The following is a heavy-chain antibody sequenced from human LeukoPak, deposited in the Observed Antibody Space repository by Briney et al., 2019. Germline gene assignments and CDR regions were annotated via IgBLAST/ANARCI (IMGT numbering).Heavy chain of an antibody. J-gene: IGHJ3*02. CDR2: ISNSGSTI. V-gene: IGHV3-48*02. CDR3: ARDLDYGVLMGAFDI. CDR1: GFTFSSYS. D-gene: IGHD4-17*01. Sequence: GGSLRLSCAASGFTFSSYSMNWVRQAPGKGLEWVSYISNSGSTIYYADSVKGRFTISRDNAKNSLYLQMNSLRDEDTAVYYCARDLDYGVLMGAFDIWGQGTMVTVSS.